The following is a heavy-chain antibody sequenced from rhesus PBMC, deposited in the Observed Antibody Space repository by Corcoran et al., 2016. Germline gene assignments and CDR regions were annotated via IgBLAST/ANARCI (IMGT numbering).Heavy chain of an antibody. J-gene: IGHJ6*01. V-gene: IGHV5S1*01. CDR1: GYSLTSRW. CDR2: IYPVDADT. Sequence: EVQLVQSGSEVKRPGESLRISCKTSGYSLTSRWRSWVRPMPGEGREWMRSIYPVDADTRYNPSFQGHVTIPADKSISTTYLQWSSLKASDTATYYCAKGAGTIGPYGLDSWGQGVVVTVSS. CDR3: AKGAGTIGPYGLDS. D-gene: IGHD1-1*01.